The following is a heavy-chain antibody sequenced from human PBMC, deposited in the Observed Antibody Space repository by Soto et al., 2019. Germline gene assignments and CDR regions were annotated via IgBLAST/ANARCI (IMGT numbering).Heavy chain of an antibody. J-gene: IGHJ6*02. CDR1: GGSFSGYY. V-gene: IGHV4-34*01. CDR3: ARGGYSYGYGSYYYGMDV. D-gene: IGHD5-18*01. Sequence: SETLSLTCAVYGGSFSGYYWSWIRQPPGKGLEWIGEINHSGSTNYNPSLKSRVTISVDTSKNQFSLKLSSVTAADTAVYYCARGGYSYGYGSYYYGMDVWGQGTTVTVSS. CDR2: INHSGST.